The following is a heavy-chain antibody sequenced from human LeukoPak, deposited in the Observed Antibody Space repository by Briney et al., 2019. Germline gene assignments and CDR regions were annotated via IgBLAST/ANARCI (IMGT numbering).Heavy chain of an antibody. Sequence: TGGSLRLSCAASGFNFAGLAMTWVRQAPGRGLEWVSVISGSGRDTHYADSVKGRFTISRDNSKNTVYLQMNSLRADDTAVYYCAKRTDGYYDYWGQGTLVTVSS. V-gene: IGHV3-23*01. D-gene: IGHD5-24*01. CDR3: AKRTDGYYDY. CDR1: GFNFAGLA. J-gene: IGHJ4*02. CDR2: ISGSGRDT.